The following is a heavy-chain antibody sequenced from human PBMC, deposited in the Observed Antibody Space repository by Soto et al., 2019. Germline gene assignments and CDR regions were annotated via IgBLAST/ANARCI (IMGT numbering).Heavy chain of an antibody. D-gene: IGHD3-3*01. CDR1: GDSITSTDYY. V-gene: IGHV4-39*01. CDR2: IYYSGST. Sequence: SVTLSLTCTATGDSITSTDYYWGWIRQPPGKGLEWVASIYYSGSTYHNPSLKSRVTISVDTSKNQFSLKVTSVTAADTAVYYCARHWRTGYSTVFGVVMGWFDPWGQGTLVTVSS. J-gene: IGHJ5*02. CDR3: ARHWRTGYSTVFGVVMGWFDP.